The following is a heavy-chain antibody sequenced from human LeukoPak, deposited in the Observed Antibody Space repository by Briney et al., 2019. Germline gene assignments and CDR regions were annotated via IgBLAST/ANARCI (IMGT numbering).Heavy chain of an antibody. J-gene: IGHJ4*02. CDR2: IYYSGST. CDR3: ARHQSYGSGTYYAPFDN. Sequence: PSETLSLTCTVSGGSVSSSSYYWGWIRPAPMKGLEWIGSIYYSGSTDYNLSLRSRVTISVDTSRNQFSLKLSSVTAADTAVYYCARHQSYGSGTYYAPFDNWGQGILVTVSS. CDR1: GGSVSSSSYY. V-gene: IGHV4-39*01. D-gene: IGHD3-10*01.